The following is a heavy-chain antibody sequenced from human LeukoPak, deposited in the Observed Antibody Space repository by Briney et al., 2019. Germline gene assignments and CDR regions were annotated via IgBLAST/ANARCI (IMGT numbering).Heavy chain of an antibody. CDR1: GFSLSTSGVG. V-gene: IGHV2-5*02. CDR3: AHSGPGYSSSWPFDY. J-gene: IGHJ4*02. Sequence: SGPTLVKPTQTLTLTCTFSGFSLSTSGVGVGWIRQPPGKALEWLALIYWDDDKRYSPSLKSRLTITKDTSKNRVVLTMTNMDPVDTATYYCAHSGPGYSSSWPFDYWGQGTLVTVSS. CDR2: IYWDDDK. D-gene: IGHD6-13*01.